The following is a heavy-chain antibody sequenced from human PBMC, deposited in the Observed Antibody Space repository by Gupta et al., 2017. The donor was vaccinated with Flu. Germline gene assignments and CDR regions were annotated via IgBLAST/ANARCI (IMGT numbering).Heavy chain of an antibody. CDR3: AKETEAPHLFGNYYYGLDV. CDR2: ISGRGANT. D-gene: IGHD1-14*01. V-gene: IGHV3-23*01. J-gene: IGHJ6*02. Sequence: EVQLLESGGDLVQPGGSLRLSCSTSGFTFREYAMTWVRQAPGKGLEWVSTISGRGANTDYPDSVKGRFTVSRDNSKNTLYLQLNSLRRDDTAVYYCAKETEAPHLFGNYYYGLDVWGQGTTVTVSS. CDR1: GFTFREYA.